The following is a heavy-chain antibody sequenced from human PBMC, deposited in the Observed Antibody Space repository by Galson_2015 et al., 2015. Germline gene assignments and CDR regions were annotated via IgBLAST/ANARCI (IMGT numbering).Heavy chain of an antibody. J-gene: IGHJ6*02. V-gene: IGHV4-59*01. D-gene: IGHD5/OR15-5a*01. CDR3: ARDSGLSGYYYAMDV. CDR1: GGSMSSYY. CDR2: VYDSENT. Sequence: TLSLTCTVSGGSMSSYYWNWIRQPPGKGLEWIGYVYDSENTNYNPSLKSRVTISVDTSNNRFSLKLSSVTAADSALYYCARDSGLSGYYYAMDVWGQGTTVTVSS.